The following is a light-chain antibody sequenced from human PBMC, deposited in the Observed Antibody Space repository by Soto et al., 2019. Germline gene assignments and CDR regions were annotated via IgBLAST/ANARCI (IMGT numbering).Light chain of an antibody. J-gene: IGKJ4*01. CDR1: QAIGND. Sequence: AIQMNQSPSSLSASVGDRVTITCRASQAIGNDLGWYQQIPGKAPKLLLFATSRLKRGVSSKFSGSGSGTDFTLTISSLQPEDFATYYCLQDYSFPLTFGGGTKVEI. CDR2: ATS. V-gene: IGKV1-6*01. CDR3: LQDYSFPLT.